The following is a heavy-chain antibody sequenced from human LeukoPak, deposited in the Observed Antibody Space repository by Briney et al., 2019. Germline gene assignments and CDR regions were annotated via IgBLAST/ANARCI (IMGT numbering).Heavy chain of an antibody. CDR3: ARGLDCSGGSFYSSYFDY. V-gene: IGHV4-34*01. CDR1: GGSFSGYY. J-gene: IGHJ4*02. CDR2: IIHSGST. D-gene: IGHD2-15*01. Sequence: SETLSLPYAVCGGSFSGYYWRWIRPPPGKGLEWIGEIIHSGSTNYNPSLKSRVTISVHPSKNQFSLKLMSVTTADTAVYYCARGLDCSGGSFYSSYFDYWGQGTLVTVSS.